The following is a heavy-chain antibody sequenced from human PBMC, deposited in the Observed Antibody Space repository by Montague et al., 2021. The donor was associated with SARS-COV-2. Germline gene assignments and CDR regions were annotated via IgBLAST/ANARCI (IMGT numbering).Heavy chain of an antibody. Sequence: TLSLTCTVSGGSISSGGYYWSWIRQHPGKGLEWIGYIYHTGXTXYXXXXKXRVTISKETSKNHLSLNLSSVTAADSAVYYCARGSGYYESGGYSYDAFDIWGQGTKVTVSS. CDR1: GGSISSGGYY. CDR3: ARGSGYYESGGYSYDAFDI. V-gene: IGHV4-31*03. D-gene: IGHD3-22*01. CDR2: IYHTGXT. J-gene: IGHJ3*02.